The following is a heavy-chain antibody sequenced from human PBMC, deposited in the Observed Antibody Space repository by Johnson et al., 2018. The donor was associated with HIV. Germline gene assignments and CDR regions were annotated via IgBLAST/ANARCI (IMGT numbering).Heavy chain of an antibody. CDR1: GFTFDDYA. V-gene: IGHV3-9*01. CDR2: INWNGGST. Sequence: VQLVESGGGLVQPGRSLRLSCAASGFTFDDYAMHWVRQAPGKGLEWVSGINWNGGSTGYADSVKGRFTLSRDNAKNSLYLQMNSLRAEDTALYYCARGVLLWFRELSSLNDAFDIWCQGTMVTVSS. CDR3: ARGVLLWFRELSSLNDAFDI. D-gene: IGHD3-10*01. J-gene: IGHJ3*02.